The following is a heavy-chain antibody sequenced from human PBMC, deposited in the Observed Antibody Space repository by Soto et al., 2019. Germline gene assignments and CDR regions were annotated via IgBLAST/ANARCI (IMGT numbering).Heavy chain of an antibody. CDR3: ARAFRYYDILTGYYTPVDY. D-gene: IGHD3-9*01. J-gene: IGHJ4*02. Sequence: GGSLRLSCAASGFTFSSYGMHWVRQAPGKGLEWVAVIWYDGSNKYYADSVKGRFTISRDNSKNTLYLQMNSLRAEDTAVYYCARAFRYYDILTGYYTPVDYWGQGTLVTVSS. CDR2: IWYDGSNK. CDR1: GFTFSSYG. V-gene: IGHV3-33*01.